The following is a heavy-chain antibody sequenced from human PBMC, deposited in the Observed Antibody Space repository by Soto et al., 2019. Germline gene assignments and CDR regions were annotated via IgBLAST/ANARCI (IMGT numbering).Heavy chain of an antibody. V-gene: IGHV1-46*01. CDR3: ARVAAAAGMSLIHDYFDT. CDR1: GYTFTNHF. Sequence: SVKVSCKASGYTFTNHFVSCVGQSPLQWLEVMGLINPNGGSTSYAQKFQGRVTMTSDTSTSTVYMELRSLGSEETAIYFWARVAAAAGMSLIHDYFDTWGQGTRVTVSA. D-gene: IGHD6-13*01. J-gene: IGHJ4*02. CDR2: INPNGGST.